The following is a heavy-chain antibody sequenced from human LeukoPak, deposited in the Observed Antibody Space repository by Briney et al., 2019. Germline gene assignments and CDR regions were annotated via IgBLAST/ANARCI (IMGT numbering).Heavy chain of an antibody. J-gene: IGHJ3*02. V-gene: IGHV3-74*01. Sequence: QPGGSLRVSCAASGFTLSNYWTQWVRQAPGEGLGWVSRINSDGSSKSYADSVKGRFTISRDNAKNTPYLQMNSLRAEDTAVYYCARVIAAGNHDGFDIWGQGTMVTVSS. CDR3: ARVIAAGNHDGFDI. CDR1: GFTLSNYW. D-gene: IGHD6-13*01. CDR2: INSDGSSK.